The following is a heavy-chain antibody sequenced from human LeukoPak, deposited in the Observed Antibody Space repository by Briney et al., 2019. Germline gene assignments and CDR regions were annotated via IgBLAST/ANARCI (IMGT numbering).Heavy chain of an antibody. CDR2: IYYSGST. V-gene: IGHV4-31*03. D-gene: IGHD3-10*01. Sequence: SETLSLTCTVSGGSIASGGYYWTWIRQHPGKGLEWIGYIYYSGSTNYNPSLKSRVMMSVDTSKNQFSLKLSSVTAADTAVYYCARVLFNSYGSGTHFDSWGQGTLVTVSS. J-gene: IGHJ4*02. CDR3: ARVLFNSYGSGTHFDS. CDR1: GGSIASGGYY.